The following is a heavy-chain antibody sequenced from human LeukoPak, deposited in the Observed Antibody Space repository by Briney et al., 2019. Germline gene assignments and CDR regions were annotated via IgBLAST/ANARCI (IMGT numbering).Heavy chain of an antibody. Sequence: GASVKVSCKASGYTFTTSGISWVRQAPGQGLEWMGWISSYNVKADYAQSLRDRVTMTTDKSTSTVFLELRSLRPDDTAVYYCAREVTYCSGTSCSAYDLWGQGTLVTVSS. CDR3: AREVTYCSGTSCSAYDL. CDR1: GYTFTTSG. V-gene: IGHV1-18*01. J-gene: IGHJ5*02. CDR2: ISSYNVKA. D-gene: IGHD2-2*01.